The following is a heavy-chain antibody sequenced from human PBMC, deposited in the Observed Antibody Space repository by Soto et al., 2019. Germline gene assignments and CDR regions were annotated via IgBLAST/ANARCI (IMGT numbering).Heavy chain of an antibody. D-gene: IGHD6-6*01. V-gene: IGHV3-11*01. J-gene: IGHJ6*02. CDR1: GFTFSDYY. CDR3: ARGSYSSSAYYYYGMDV. CDR2: ISSSGSTI. Sequence: GGSLRLSCAASGFTFSDYYMSWIRQAPGKGLEWVSYISSSGSTIYYADSVKGRFTISRDNAKNSLYPQMNSLRAEDTAVYYCARGSYSSSAYYYYGMDVWGQGTTVTVSS.